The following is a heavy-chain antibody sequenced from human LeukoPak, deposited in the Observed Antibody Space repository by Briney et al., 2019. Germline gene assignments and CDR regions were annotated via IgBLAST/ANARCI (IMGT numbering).Heavy chain of an antibody. V-gene: IGHV1-8*02. Sequence: ASVKVSCKASGYTFTSYYMHWVRQATGQGLEWMGWMNPNSGNTGYAQKFQGRVTMTRNTSISTAYMELSSLRSEDTAVYYCARVQSSTINCFDPWGQGTLVTVSS. CDR1: GYTFTSYY. D-gene: IGHD6-13*01. CDR3: ARVQSSTINCFDP. CDR2: MNPNSGNT. J-gene: IGHJ5*02.